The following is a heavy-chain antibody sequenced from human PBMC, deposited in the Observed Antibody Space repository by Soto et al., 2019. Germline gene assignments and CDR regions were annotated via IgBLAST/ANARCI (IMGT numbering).Heavy chain of an antibody. CDR1: GFIFSSYA. J-gene: IGHJ4*02. D-gene: IGHD1-26*01. Sequence: QVQLVESGGGVVQPGKSLRLSCEASGFIFSSYAIHWVRQAPGKGLEWVAIIWYDGGDKYYADSVKGRFSISRDNSNNTVYLQMDSLRAEDTALYYCARRRLPSATTFFDYWGQGTLVIVSS. CDR2: IWYDGGDK. CDR3: ARRRLPSATTFFDY. V-gene: IGHV3-33*01.